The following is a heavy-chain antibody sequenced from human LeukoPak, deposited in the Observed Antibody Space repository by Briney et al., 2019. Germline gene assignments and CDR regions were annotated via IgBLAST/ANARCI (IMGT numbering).Heavy chain of an antibody. CDR1: GYTFTGYY. Sequence: ASVKVSCKASGYTFTGYYMHWVRQAPGQGLEWMGWINPNSGGTNYAQKFQGRVTMTRDTSISTAYMELSRLRSDDTAVYYCARDPRLQGVLPAAKYGMDVGGQGTTVTFS. CDR2: INPNSGGT. D-gene: IGHD2-2*01. CDR3: ARDPRLQGVLPAAKYGMDV. V-gene: IGHV1-2*02. J-gene: IGHJ6*02.